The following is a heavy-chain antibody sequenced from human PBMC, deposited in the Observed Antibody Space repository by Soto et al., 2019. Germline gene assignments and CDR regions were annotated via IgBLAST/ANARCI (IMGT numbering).Heavy chain of an antibody. CDR2: ISYDGSNK. CDR1: GFTFSSYA. Sequence: QVQLVESGGGVVQPGRSLRLSCAASGFTFSSYAMHWVRQAPGKGLEWVAVISYDGSNKYYADSVKGRFTISRDNSKNTLYLQMNSLRAEDTAVYYCARDFVDLTGTRPLWRDYYYGMDVWGQGTTVTVSS. CDR3: ARDFVDLTGTRPLWRDYYYGMDV. J-gene: IGHJ6*02. D-gene: IGHD1-7*01. V-gene: IGHV3-30-3*01.